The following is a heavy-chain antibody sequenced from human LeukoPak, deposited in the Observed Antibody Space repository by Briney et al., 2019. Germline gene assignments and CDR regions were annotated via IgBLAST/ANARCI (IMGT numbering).Heavy chain of an antibody. V-gene: IGHV1-2*02. Sequence: ASVKVSCKASGYTFTDYYMHWVRQAPGQGLEWMGWINPKSGGTKYAHKFQGRVTMTRDTSISTAYMELSSLRSEDTAVYYCASLGEIPEYSGFDYWGQGTLVTVSS. CDR3: ASLGEIPEYSGFDY. D-gene: IGHD6-6*01. J-gene: IGHJ4*02. CDR2: INPKSGGT. CDR1: GYTFTDYY.